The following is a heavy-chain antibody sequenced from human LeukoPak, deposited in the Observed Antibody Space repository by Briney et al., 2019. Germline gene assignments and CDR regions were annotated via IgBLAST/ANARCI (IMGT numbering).Heavy chain of an antibody. CDR3: ARVRNYYGSGYYFDY. D-gene: IGHD3-10*01. J-gene: IGHJ4*02. CDR1: GGSISSSSYY. V-gene: IGHV4-39*07. Sequence: SETLSLTCTVSGGSISSSSYYWGWIRQPPGKGLEWIGSIYYSGSTYYNPSLKSRVTISVDTSKNQFSLKLSSVTAADTAVYYYARVRNYYGSGYYFDYWGQGTLVTVSS. CDR2: IYYSGST.